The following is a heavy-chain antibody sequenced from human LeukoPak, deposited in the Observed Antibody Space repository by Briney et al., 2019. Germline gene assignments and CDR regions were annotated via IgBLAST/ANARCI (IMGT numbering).Heavy chain of an antibody. CDR2: IHYGGTT. CDR1: GDSITRRDLY. V-gene: IGHV4-30-4*01. D-gene: IGHD3-10*01. Sequence: PSETLSLTCTVSGDSITRRDLYWSWIRQPPGKGLEWIGYIHYGGTTYYSPSLKSRVTISPDTSKNQFSLKLSSVTAADTAVYYCARQYYYGSGVDYWGQGTLVTVSS. J-gene: IGHJ4*02. CDR3: ARQYYYGSGVDY.